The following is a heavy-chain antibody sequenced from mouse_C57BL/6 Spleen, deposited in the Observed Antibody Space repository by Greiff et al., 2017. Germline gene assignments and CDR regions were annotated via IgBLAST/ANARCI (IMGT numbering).Heavy chain of an antibody. Sequence: VQLQQPGAELVKPGASVKMSCKASGYTFTSYWITWVKQRPGQGLEWIGDIYPGSGSTNYNEKFKSKATLTVDTSSSTAYMQLSSLTSEDSAVYYCARDDTTVVGYYFDYWGQGTTLTVSS. CDR2: IYPGSGST. J-gene: IGHJ2*01. D-gene: IGHD1-1*01. V-gene: IGHV1-55*01. CDR1: GYTFTSYW. CDR3: ARDDTTVVGYYFDY.